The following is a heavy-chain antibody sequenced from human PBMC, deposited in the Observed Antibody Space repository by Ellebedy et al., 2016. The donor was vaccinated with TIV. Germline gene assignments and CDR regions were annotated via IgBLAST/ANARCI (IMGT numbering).Heavy chain of an antibody. D-gene: IGHD3-3*01. CDR2: INSDGSST. CDR1: GFTFSSYW. CDR3: ARVVYYDFYGD. Sequence: GGSLRLXXAASGFTFSSYWMHWVRQAPGKGLVWVSRINSDGSSTSYADSVKGRFTISRDNAKNTLYLQMNSLRAEDTAVYYCARVVYYDFYGDWGQGTLVTVSS. V-gene: IGHV3-74*01. J-gene: IGHJ4*02.